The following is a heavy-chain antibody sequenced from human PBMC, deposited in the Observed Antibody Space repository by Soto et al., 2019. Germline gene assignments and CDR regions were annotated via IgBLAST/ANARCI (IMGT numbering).Heavy chain of an antibody. Sequence: AESLRLSCAASGCSFSRYWRSWVRLSPRKGLEWVAKIKQEGSEKHYVDSVKGRFTISRENAKNSLYPQMNRMRAEETAVYYCARTIFGVVINQNFDYWGQGALVTVSS. V-gene: IGHV3-7*03. CDR1: GCSFSRYW. CDR3: ARTIFGVVINQNFDY. J-gene: IGHJ4*02. CDR2: IKQEGSEK. D-gene: IGHD3-3*01.